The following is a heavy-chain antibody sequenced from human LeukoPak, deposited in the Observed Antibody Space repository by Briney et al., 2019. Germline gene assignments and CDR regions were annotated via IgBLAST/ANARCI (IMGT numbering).Heavy chain of an antibody. J-gene: IGHJ4*02. V-gene: IGHV3-74*01. D-gene: IGHD6-19*01. CDR2: VNGDGTGT. Sequence: GSLRLSCATSGFTFSNYYMTWIRQAPGKGLIWVSRVNGDGTGTIYADSVKGRFTISRDNAKNTLYLQMNSLRAEDTAVYYCASGSSGWPLDYWGQGTLVTVSS. CDR1: GFTFSNYY. CDR3: ASGSSGWPLDY.